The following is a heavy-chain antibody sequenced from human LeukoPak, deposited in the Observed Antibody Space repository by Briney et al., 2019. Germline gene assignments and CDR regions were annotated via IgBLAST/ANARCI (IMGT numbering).Heavy chain of an antibody. V-gene: IGHV3-30*18. D-gene: IGHD3-10*01. Sequence: PGGSLRLSCAASGFTFSSYGMHWVRQAPGKGLEWVAVISYDGSNKYYADSVKGRFTISRDNSKNTLYLQMNSLRAEDTAVYYCAKVMVRGVIDGMDVWGKGTTVTVSS. CDR1: GFTFSSYG. J-gene: IGHJ6*04. CDR3: AKVMVRGVIDGMDV. CDR2: ISYDGSNK.